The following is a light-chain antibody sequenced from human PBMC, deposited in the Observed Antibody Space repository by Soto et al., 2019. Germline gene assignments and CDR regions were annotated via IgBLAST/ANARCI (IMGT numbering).Light chain of an antibody. Sequence: QSALTQPASVSGSPGQSITISCTGSSSDIGGYNYVSWYQQYPGKAPKLMIYEVSNRPSGVSNRFSASKSGNTASLTISGLQAEDETDYYCSSYTNSGTGVFGGGTKLTVL. CDR2: EVS. CDR1: SSDIGGYNY. V-gene: IGLV2-14*01. CDR3: SSYTNSGTGV. J-gene: IGLJ3*02.